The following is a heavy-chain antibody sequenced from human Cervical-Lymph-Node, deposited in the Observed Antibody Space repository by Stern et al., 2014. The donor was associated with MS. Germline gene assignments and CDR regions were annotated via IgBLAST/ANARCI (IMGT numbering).Heavy chain of an antibody. V-gene: IGHV5-51*01. J-gene: IGHJ4*02. D-gene: IGHD2-15*01. Sequence: VQLVQSGAEVKKPGESLKISCKGSGYRFISYRIGWGRQMPGKGLEWMGIIYPGDSDSRYSPSFQGQVTHSADKSITTAYLQWSSLKASDAAMYYCVRSATGDAALDYWGQGTLVTVSS. CDR2: IYPGDSDS. CDR1: GYRFISYR. CDR3: VRSATGDAALDY.